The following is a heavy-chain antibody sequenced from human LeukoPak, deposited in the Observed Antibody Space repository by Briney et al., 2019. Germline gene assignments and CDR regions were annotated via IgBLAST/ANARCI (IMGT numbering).Heavy chain of an antibody. Sequence: ASVKVSCEASGYTFTGYYMHWVRQTTGQGLEWMGWMNPNSGNTGYAQKFQGRVTMTRNTSISTAYMELSSLRSEDTAVYYCARGLYGSGSYDYWGQGTLVTVSS. D-gene: IGHD3-10*01. CDR2: MNPNSGNT. V-gene: IGHV1-8*02. CDR1: GYTFTGYY. CDR3: ARGLYGSGSYDY. J-gene: IGHJ4*02.